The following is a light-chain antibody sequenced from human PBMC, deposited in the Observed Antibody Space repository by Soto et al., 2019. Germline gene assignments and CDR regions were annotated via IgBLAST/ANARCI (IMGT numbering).Light chain of an antibody. CDR3: QQYNNWPPWP. Sequence: EIVMTQSPATLSVSPGERATLSCRASQSVSSNLAWYQQKPGQAPRLLIYGASTRATGIPARFSGSGSGTEFTLTISSLQSEDFAVYYCQQYNNWPPWPFGQGTKVEI. CDR1: QSVSSN. V-gene: IGKV3-15*01. J-gene: IGKJ1*01. CDR2: GAS.